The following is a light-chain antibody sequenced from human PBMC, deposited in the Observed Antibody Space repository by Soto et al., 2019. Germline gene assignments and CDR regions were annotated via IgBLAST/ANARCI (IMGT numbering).Light chain of an antibody. CDR1: ESVSTN. Sequence: EIVMTQSPATLSLSPCEIATLSCSSSESVSTNLAWYQQKAGQAPRLLIYGASTRATGIPARFSGSGSGTEFNLTISSLQSEDFAVYFCQQYDDWLRLTFGGGTKVDIK. V-gene: IGKV3-15*01. CDR2: GAS. CDR3: QQYDDWLRLT. J-gene: IGKJ4*01.